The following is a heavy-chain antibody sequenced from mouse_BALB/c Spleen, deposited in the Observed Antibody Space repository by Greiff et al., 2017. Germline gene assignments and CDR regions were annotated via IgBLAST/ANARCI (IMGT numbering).Heavy chain of an antibody. CDR3: TRWLLEEAMDD. CDR2: IYPSDSYT. V-gene: IGHV1-69*02. Sequence: VQLQQPGAELVRPGASVKLSCKASGYTFTSYWINWVKQRPGQGLEWIGNIYPSDSYTNYNQKFKDKATLTVDKSSSTAYMQLSSPTSEDSAVYYCTRWLLEEAMDDWGQGTSVTVSS. CDR1: GYTFTSYW. D-gene: IGHD2-3*01. J-gene: IGHJ4*01.